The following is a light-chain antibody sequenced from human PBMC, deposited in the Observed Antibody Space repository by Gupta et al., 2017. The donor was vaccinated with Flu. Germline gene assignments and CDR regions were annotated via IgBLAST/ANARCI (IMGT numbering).Light chain of an antibody. CDR3: AAWDDSPKSPS. J-gene: IGLJ2*01. CDR2: NKN. CDR1: SSNIGTNN. Sequence: QSVLTQPPSASGTPGQRVTISCSGSSSNIGTNNVFWYQQLPGAAPKSVIGNKNERPSGVPDRFAGYKSGTSASLAIRGLRSEDEAEYDGAAWDDSPKSPSFGGGTKLTVL. V-gene: IGLV1-47*01.